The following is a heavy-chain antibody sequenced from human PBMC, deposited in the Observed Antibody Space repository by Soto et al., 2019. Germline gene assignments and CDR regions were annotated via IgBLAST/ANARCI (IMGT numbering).Heavy chain of an antibody. CDR2: IYYSGST. CDR1: GGSISSYY. CDR3: ASTDIVATITFDY. Sequence: SETLSLTCTVSGGSISSYYWSWIRQPPGKGLEWIGYIYYSGSTNYNPSLKSRVTISVDTSKNQFSLKLSSVTAADTAVYYCASTDIVATITFDYWGQGTLVTVSS. D-gene: IGHD5-12*01. V-gene: IGHV4-59*08. J-gene: IGHJ4*02.